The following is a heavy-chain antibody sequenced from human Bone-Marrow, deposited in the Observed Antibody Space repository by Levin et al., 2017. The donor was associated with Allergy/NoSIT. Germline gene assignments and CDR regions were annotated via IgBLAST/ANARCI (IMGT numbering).Heavy chain of an antibody. D-gene: IGHD3-22*01. V-gene: IGHV2-5*01. J-gene: IGHJ4*02. Sequence: KKSGPTLVKPTQTLTLTCTFSGFSLKTNGVGVGWIRQPPGKALEWLTLIYWNDDERYSPSLKSRLRVTKDTTKNQVVLTMTNMDPVDTATYYCARVYDSVGYYEYYFDFWGQGTLVSVSS. CDR2: IYWNDDE. CDR3: ARVYDSVGYYEYYFDF. CDR1: GFSLKTNGVG.